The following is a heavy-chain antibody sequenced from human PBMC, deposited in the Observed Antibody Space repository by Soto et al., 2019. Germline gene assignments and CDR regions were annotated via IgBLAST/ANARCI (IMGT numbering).Heavy chain of an antibody. D-gene: IGHD6-6*01. J-gene: IGHJ6*02. CDR1: GITFGSRA. Sequence: TGGSLRLSCVASGITFGSRAMSWVRQAPGEGLEWVSYISSSGSTIYYADSVKGRFTISRDNAKNSLYLQMNSLRAEDTAVYYCARFSVADRPYYYYGMDVWGQGTTVTVS. V-gene: IGHV3-48*03. CDR3: ARFSVADRPYYYYGMDV. CDR2: ISSSGSTI.